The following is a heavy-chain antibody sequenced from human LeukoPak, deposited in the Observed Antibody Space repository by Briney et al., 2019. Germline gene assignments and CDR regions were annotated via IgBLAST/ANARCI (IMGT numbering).Heavy chain of an antibody. D-gene: IGHD6-19*01. V-gene: IGHV1-69*04. CDR2: IIPILGIA. Sequence: SVKVSCKASGGTFSSYAISWVRQAPGQGLEWMGRIIPILGIANYAQKFQGRVTITADKSTSTAYMELSSLRSEDTAVYCCASEEEIAVTSSYYFDYWGQGTLVTVSS. CDR1: GGTFSSYA. CDR3: ASEEEIAVTSSYYFDY. J-gene: IGHJ4*02.